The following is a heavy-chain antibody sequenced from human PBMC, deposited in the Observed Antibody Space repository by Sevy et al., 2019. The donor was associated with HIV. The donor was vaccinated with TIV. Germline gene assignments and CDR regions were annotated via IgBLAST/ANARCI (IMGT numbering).Heavy chain of an antibody. V-gene: IGHV4-31*03. CDR2: IYYSGST. CDR1: GGSISSGGYY. D-gene: IGHD3-22*01. J-gene: IGHJ6*03. Sequence: SETLSLTCTVSGGSISSGGYYWSWIRQHPGKGLEWIGYIYYSGSTYYNPSLKSRVTISVDTSKNQFSLKLSSVTAADTAVYYGARGSYYYDSSWGYYMDVWGKGTTVTVSS. CDR3: ARGSYYYDSSWGYYMDV.